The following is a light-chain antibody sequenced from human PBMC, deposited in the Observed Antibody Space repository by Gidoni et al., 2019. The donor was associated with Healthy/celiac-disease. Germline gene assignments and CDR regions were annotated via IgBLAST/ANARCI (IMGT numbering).Light chain of an antibody. CDR3: QQYNSYST. V-gene: IGKV1-5*03. J-gene: IGKJ1*01. CDR2: KAS. Sequence: DIQMTQSPSTLSPSVGDRVTTTCRASQSISSWLAWYQQKPGKAPKLLIYKASSLESGVPSRFSGSGSETEFTLTISSLQPYDFATYYCQQYNSYSTFGQGTKVEIK. CDR1: QSISSW.